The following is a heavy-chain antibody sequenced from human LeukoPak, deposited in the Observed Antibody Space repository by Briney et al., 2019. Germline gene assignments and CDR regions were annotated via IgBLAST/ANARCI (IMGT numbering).Heavy chain of an antibody. CDR3: AKDMSGYSYGLVFDY. D-gene: IGHD5-18*01. J-gene: IGHJ4*02. CDR2: ISWNSGSI. CDR1: GFTFDDYA. Sequence: PGRSLRLSCAASGFTFDDYAMHWVRQAPGKGLEWVSGISWNSGSIGYADSVKGRFTISRDNAKNSLYLQMNSLRAEDTALYYFAKDMSGYSYGLVFDYWGQGTLVTVSS. V-gene: IGHV3-9*01.